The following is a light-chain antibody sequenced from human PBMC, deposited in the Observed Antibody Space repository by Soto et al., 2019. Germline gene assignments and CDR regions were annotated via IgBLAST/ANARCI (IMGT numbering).Light chain of an antibody. CDR2: HAS. CDR3: QQYETYSVGT. J-gene: IGKJ1*01. CDR1: QGLGHF. Sequence: DVLLTQSPSALSASLGDRVTITCRASQGLGHFLAWYQHKTGEAPRLLIYHASTLESGVPSRFGGSGSGTEFTLTISRLQPDDGATYYCQQYETYSVGTFGQGTKVEIK. V-gene: IGKV1-5*01.